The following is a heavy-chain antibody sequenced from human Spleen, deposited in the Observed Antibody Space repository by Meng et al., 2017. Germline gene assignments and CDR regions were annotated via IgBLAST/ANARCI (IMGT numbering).Heavy chain of an antibody. D-gene: IGHD5-24*01. J-gene: IGHJ4*02. CDR1: GFTFSGSA. CDR3: ARESRWLKY. Sequence: GESLKISCAASGFTFSGSAMHWVRQASGKGLEWVGRIRSKANSYATAYAASMKGRFIISRDNSKNTLYLQMNSLRAEDTAVYYCARESRWLKYWGQGTLVTVSS. CDR2: IRSKANSYAT. V-gene: IGHV3-73*01.